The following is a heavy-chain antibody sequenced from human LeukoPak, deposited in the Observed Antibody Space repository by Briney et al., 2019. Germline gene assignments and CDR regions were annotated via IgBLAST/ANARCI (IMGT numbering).Heavy chain of an antibody. Sequence: GRSLGLSCAASGFTFSSYAMHWVRQAPGKGLEWVAVISYDGSNKYYADSVKGRFTISRDNSKNTLYLQMNSLRAEDTAVYYCAREAVAEYYFDYWGQGTLVTVSS. CDR1: GFTFSSYA. CDR2: ISYDGSNK. D-gene: IGHD6-19*01. J-gene: IGHJ4*02. V-gene: IGHV3-30-3*01. CDR3: AREAVAEYYFDY.